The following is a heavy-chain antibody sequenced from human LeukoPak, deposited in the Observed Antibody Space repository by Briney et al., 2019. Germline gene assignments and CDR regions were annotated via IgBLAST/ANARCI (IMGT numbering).Heavy chain of an antibody. J-gene: IGHJ6*03. D-gene: IGHD3-22*01. CDR1: GFTFSSYA. CDR3: AKDARTTMIVVVTPLGYMDV. CDR2: VSGSGGST. Sequence: QPGGSLRLSCAASGFTFSSYAMSWVRQAPGKGLEWVSAVSGSGGSTYYADSVKGRFTISRDNSKNTLYLQMNSLRAEDTAVYYCAKDARTTMIVVVTPLGYMDVWGKGTTVTVSS. V-gene: IGHV3-23*01.